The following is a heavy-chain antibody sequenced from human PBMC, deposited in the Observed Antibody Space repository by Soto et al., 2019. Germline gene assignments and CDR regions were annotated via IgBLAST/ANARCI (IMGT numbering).Heavy chain of an antibody. V-gene: IGHV3-30-3*01. Sequence: GGSLRLSCAASGFTFSSYAMHWVRQAPGKGLEWVAVISYDGSNKYYADSVKGRFTISRDNSKNTLYLQMNSLRAEDTAVYYCARALLVVIPQDFDYWGQGTLVTVSS. CDR1: GFTFSSYA. CDR2: ISYDGSNK. CDR3: ARALLVVIPQDFDY. D-gene: IGHD3-22*01. J-gene: IGHJ4*02.